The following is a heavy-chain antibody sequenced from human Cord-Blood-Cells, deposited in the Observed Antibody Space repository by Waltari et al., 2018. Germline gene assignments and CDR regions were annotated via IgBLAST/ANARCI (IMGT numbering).Heavy chain of an antibody. CDR3: ARGYCSSTSCYEYFQH. CDR1: GYTFTGYY. J-gene: IGHJ1*01. D-gene: IGHD2-2*01. Sequence: QVQLVQSGAEVKKPGASVKVSCKASGYTFTGYYMHWVRQAPGQGLEWMGWTNPNSGGTNYAQKFQGRVTMTRDTSISTAYMELSRLRSDDTAVYYCARGYCSSTSCYEYFQHWGQGTLVTVSS. V-gene: IGHV1-2*02. CDR2: TNPNSGGT.